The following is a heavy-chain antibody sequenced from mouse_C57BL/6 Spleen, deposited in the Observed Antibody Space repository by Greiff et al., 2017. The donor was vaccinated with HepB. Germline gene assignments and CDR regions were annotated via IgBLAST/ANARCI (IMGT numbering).Heavy chain of an antibody. CDR1: GFTFTDYY. CDR2: IRNKANGYTT. Sequence: DVKLQESGGGLVQPGGSLSLSCAASGFTFTDYYMSWVRQPPGKALEWLGFIRNKANGYTTEYSASVKGRFTISRDNSQSILYLQMNALRAEDSATYYCARWGDYFDYWGQGTTLTVSS. J-gene: IGHJ2*01. CDR3: ARWGDYFDY. V-gene: IGHV7-3*01.